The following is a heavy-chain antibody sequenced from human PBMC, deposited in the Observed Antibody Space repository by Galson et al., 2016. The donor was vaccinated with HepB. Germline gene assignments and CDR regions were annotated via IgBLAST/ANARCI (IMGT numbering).Heavy chain of an antibody. CDR1: GGSISSRSYY. D-gene: IGHD3-22*01. CDR2: IYHSGIT. V-gene: IGHV4-39*01. J-gene: IGHJ4*02. CDR3: ARDTYFYDGSGLDY. Sequence: SETLSLTCTVSGGSISSRSYYWGWIRQSPGRGLEWIGTIYHSGITYYNPSLKSRVTVSVDTSKNQFSLKMNSVTAADTAVYYCARDTYFYDGSGLDYWGQGTLVTVSS.